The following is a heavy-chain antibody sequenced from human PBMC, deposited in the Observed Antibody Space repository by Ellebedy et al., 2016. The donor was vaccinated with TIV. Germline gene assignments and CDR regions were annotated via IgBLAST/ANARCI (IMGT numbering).Heavy chain of an antibody. CDR1: GYSFTSYW. CDR2: IYPGDSDT. D-gene: IGHD6-19*01. J-gene: IGHJ4*02. Sequence: GESLKISXKGSGYSFTSYWIGWVRQMPGKGLEWMGIIYPGDSDTRYSPSFQGQVTISADKSISTAYLQWSSLKASDTAMYYCARCLYSSGWHYYFDYWGQGTLVTVSS. CDR3: ARCLYSSGWHYYFDY. V-gene: IGHV5-51*01.